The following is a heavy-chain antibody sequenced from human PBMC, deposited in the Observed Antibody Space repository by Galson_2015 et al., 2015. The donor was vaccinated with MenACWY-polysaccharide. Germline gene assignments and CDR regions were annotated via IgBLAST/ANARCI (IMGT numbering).Heavy chain of an antibody. J-gene: IGHJ4*02. CDR3: AKGAAPDGSCNYYDY. CDR2: LSTTTGNT. CDR1: GPTFSSYG. V-gene: IGHV3-23*01. D-gene: IGHD3-10*01. Sequence: SLRLSCAGSGPTFSSYGMGWVRQAPGKGLEWVSVLSTTTGNTYYADAVRGRFTISRDNSKNTLYLQMDSLRAEDTALYYCAKGAAPDGSCNYYDYWGQGTLVTVSS.